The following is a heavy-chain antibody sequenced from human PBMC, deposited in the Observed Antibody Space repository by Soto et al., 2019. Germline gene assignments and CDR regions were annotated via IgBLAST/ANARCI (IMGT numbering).Heavy chain of an antibody. V-gene: IGHV4-4*02. CDR3: ARVFSSGSGWMYYFDF. Sequence: QVELQESGPRLVKSSGTLSLTCEVSSGSISTGNWWSWVRQPPGKGLEWIGEIYYTGAINYNPSLKSRVTMTIDKSKDQFSLILTSATAADTAVYYCARVFSSGSGWMYYFDFWGQGILVSVSS. CDR2: IYYTGAI. J-gene: IGHJ4*02. D-gene: IGHD6-25*01. CDR1: SGSISTGNW.